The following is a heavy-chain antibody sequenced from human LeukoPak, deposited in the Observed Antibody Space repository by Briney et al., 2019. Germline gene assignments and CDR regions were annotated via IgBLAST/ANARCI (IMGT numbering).Heavy chain of an antibody. CDR2: ISGSGGST. J-gene: IGHJ4*02. D-gene: IGHD5-24*01. Sequence: GGSLRLSCAASGFTFSNAWMSWVRQAPGKGLEWVSAISGSGGSTYYADSVKGRFTISRDNSKNTLYLQMNSLRAEDTAVYYCAPLVEMATPFDYWGQGTLVTVSS. CDR3: APLVEMATPFDY. CDR1: GFTFSNAW. V-gene: IGHV3-23*01.